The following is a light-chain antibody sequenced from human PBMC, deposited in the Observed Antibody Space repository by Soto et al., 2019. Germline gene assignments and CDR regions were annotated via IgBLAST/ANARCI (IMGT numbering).Light chain of an antibody. CDR3: LQDHNYPWT. CDR1: QSISSF. V-gene: IGKV1-6*01. Sequence: IHMTQSPSSLSASVVDRVTITCLASQSISSFLNWYQQKPGKAPHLLIYGATNLHTGVPSRFSGSGSGTDFTLTISSLQPEDFATYYCLQDHNYPWTFGQGTKVDIK. J-gene: IGKJ1*01. CDR2: GAT.